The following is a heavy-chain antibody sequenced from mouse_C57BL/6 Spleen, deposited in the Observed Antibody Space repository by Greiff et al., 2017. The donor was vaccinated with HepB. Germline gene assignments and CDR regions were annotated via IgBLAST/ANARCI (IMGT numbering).Heavy chain of an antibody. J-gene: IGHJ4*01. CDR2: ISSGSSTI. CDR3: ARRGYPPYYAMDY. V-gene: IGHV5-17*01. D-gene: IGHD2-2*01. CDR1: GFTFSDYG. Sequence: EVMLVESGGGLVKPGGSLKLSCAASGFTFSDYGMHWVRQAPEKGLEWVAYISSGSSTIYYADTVKGRFTISRDNAKNTLFLQMTSLRSEYTAMYYCARRGYPPYYAMDYWGQGTSVTVSS.